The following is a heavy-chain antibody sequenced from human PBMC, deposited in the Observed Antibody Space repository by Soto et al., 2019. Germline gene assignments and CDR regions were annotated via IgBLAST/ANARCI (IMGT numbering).Heavy chain of an antibody. CDR3: SRAFPRGSTSATFDS. D-gene: IGHD1-26*01. V-gene: IGHV3-33*01. CDR2: IWNSGSPQ. Sequence: QVHVVESGGGVVQPGRSLRLSCAASGFDFSMSGMHWVRHAPGKGLEWVALIWNSGSPQDYGDSVKGRCTISRDNSKKMVLLQIIRLRAEDMGVYYCSRAFPRGSTSATFDSWGQGALVTVSS. CDR1: GFDFSMSG. J-gene: IGHJ5*01.